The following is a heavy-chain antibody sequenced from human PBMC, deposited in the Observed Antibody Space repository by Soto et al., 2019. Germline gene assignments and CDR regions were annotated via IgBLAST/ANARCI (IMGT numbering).Heavy chain of an antibody. D-gene: IGHD5-12*01. V-gene: IGHV4-59*01. Sequence: SETLSLTCTVSGGSISSYYWGWIRQPPGKGLEWIGYIYYSGRTYYNPSLKSRVTISIDKSKNQFSLKLSSVTAADTAVYYCAKANSGYGSFDHWGQGTLVTVSS. J-gene: IGHJ4*02. CDR1: GGSISSYY. CDR2: IYYSGRT. CDR3: AKANSGYGSFDH.